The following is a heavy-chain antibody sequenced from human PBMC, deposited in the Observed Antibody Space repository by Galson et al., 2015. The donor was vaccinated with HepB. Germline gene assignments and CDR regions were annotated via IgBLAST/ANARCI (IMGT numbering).Heavy chain of an antibody. CDR2: IRSKIYNETT. Sequence: SLRLSCAASGFTFGTYGMSWVRQAPGKGLEWVGFIRSKIYNETTEYAASVKGRFIISRDDSKSIAFLQMNSLTTEDTAVYYCILGIKPSAYWGQGTLVTVSS. CDR3: ILGIKPSAY. CDR1: GFTFGTYG. D-gene: IGHD7-27*01. V-gene: IGHV3-49*04. J-gene: IGHJ4*02.